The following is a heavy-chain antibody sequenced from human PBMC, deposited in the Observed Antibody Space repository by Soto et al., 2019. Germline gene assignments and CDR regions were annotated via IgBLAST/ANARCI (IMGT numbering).Heavy chain of an antibody. D-gene: IGHD5-12*01. CDR1: GFTFSDYY. J-gene: IGHJ4*02. V-gene: IGHV3-11*01. CDR2: ISSSGSTI. CDR3: ARDPTYYGVATFEGLFPNPNPRDY. Sequence: GGSLRLSCAASGFTFSDYYMSWIRQAPGKGLEWVSYISSSGSTIYYADSVKGRFTISRDNAKNSLYLQMNSLRAEDTAVYYCARDPTYYGVATFEGLFPNPNPRDYWGQGTLVTVSS.